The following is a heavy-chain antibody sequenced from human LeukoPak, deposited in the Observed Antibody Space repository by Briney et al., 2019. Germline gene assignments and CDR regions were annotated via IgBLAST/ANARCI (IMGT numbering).Heavy chain of an antibody. V-gene: IGHV4-39*07. CDR3: ARDPYGSGSYYKPPFDY. CDR2: IYYSGST. Sequence: PSETLSLTCTVSGGSISSSSYYWGWIRQPPGKGLEWIGSIYYSGSTYYNPSLKSRVTISVDTSKNQFSLKLSSVTAADTAVYYCARDPYGSGSYYKPPFDYWGQGTLVTVSS. CDR1: GGSISSSSYY. D-gene: IGHD3-10*01. J-gene: IGHJ4*02.